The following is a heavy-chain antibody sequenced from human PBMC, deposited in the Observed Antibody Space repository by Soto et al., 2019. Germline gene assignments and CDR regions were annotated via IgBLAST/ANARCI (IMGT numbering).Heavy chain of an antibody. D-gene: IGHD6-6*01. Sequence: PGESLKISCKGSGYSFTSYWISWVRQMPGKGLEWMGRIDPSDSYTNYSPSFQGHVTISADKSISTAYLQWSSLKASDTAMYYCARGEYSSSIYYYYGMGVWGQGTTVTVSS. CDR3: ARGEYSSSIYYYYGMGV. J-gene: IGHJ6*02. V-gene: IGHV5-10-1*01. CDR1: GYSFTSYW. CDR2: IDPSDSYT.